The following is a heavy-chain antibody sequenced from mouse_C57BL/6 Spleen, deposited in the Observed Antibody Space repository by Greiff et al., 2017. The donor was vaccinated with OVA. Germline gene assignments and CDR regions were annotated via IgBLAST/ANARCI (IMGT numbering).Heavy chain of an antibody. CDR1: GFTFSSYA. Sequence: EVKLVESGGGLVKPGGSLKLSCAASGFTFSSYAMSWVRQTPEKRLEWVATISDGGSYTYYPDNVKGRFTISRDNAKNNLYLQMSHLKSEDTAMYYCARAPYGNYPYYYAMDYWGQGTSVTVSS. V-gene: IGHV5-4*03. CDR3: ARAPYGNYPYYYAMDY. D-gene: IGHD2-1*01. CDR2: ISDGGSYT. J-gene: IGHJ4*01.